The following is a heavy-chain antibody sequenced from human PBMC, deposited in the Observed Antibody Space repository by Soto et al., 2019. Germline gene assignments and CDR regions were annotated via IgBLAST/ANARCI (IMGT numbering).Heavy chain of an antibody. CDR1: GFTCDDYA. D-gene: IGHD4-17*01. CDR2: ISWNSGNI. V-gene: IGHV3-9*01. CDR3: ARVPGYYGDYYYYYGMDV. Sequence: PGGSQRLSCAASGFTCDDYAMHWVRQAPGKGLEWVSGISWNSGNIGYADSVKGRFTISRDNAKDSLYLQMNCLRAEDTAVYYCARVPGYYGDYYYYYGMDVWGQGTTVTVSS. J-gene: IGHJ6*02.